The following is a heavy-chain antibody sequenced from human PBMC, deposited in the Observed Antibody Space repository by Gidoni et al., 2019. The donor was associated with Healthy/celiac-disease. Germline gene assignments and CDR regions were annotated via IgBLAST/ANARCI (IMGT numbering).Heavy chain of an antibody. CDR1: GFTFSSYS. CDR2: ISSSSSTI. D-gene: IGHD3-16*02. J-gene: IGHJ4*02. V-gene: IGHV3-48*02. CDR3: ARVNESYYDYVWGSYRYSTPLDY. Sequence: EVQLVESGGGLVQPGGSLRLSCAASGFTFSSYSMNWVRQAPGKGLEWVSYISSSSSTIYYADSVKGRFTISRDNAKNSLYLQMNSLRDEDTAVYYCARVNESYYDYVWGSYRYSTPLDYWGQGTLVTVSS.